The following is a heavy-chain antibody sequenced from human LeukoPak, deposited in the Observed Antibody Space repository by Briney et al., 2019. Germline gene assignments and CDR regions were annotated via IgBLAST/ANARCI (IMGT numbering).Heavy chain of an antibody. J-gene: IGHJ6*03. Sequence: ASVKVSCKASGYTFTSYGISWVRQAPGQGLEWMGWISAYNGNTNYAQKLQGRVTMTTDTSTSTAYMELSSLRSEDTAVYYCAREARLALAYYYYYMDVWGKGTTVTVSS. V-gene: IGHV1-18*01. CDR1: GYTFTSYG. D-gene: IGHD6-6*01. CDR2: ISAYNGNT. CDR3: AREARLALAYYYYYMDV.